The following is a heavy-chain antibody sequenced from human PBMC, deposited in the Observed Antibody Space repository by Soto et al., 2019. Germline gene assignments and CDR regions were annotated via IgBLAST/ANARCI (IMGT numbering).Heavy chain of an antibody. CDR2: INGDGSST. CDR1: GFAFSSNW. CDR3: TTNWFDP. V-gene: IGHV3-74*01. D-gene: IGHD1-1*01. J-gene: IGHJ5*02. Sequence: EVQLVESGGGLVQPGGSLRLSCAVSGFAFSSNWMHWVRQTPGKGLVWLSHINGDGSSTNYADSVKGRFTISRDNAKNTLYLKMNSLRAEDTAVYYCTTNWFDPWGQGTLVTVSS.